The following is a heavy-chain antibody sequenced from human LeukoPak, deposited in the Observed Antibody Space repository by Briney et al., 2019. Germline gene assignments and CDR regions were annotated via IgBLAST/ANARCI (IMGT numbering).Heavy chain of an antibody. J-gene: IGHJ4*02. CDR1: GGTFSSYA. D-gene: IGHD2-15*01. V-gene: IGHV1-69*05. CDR2: IIPIFGTA. Sequence: SVKVSCKASGGTFSSYAISWVRQAPGQGLEWMGGIIPIFGTANYAQKFQGRVTITTDESTSTAYMELSSLRSDDTAVYYCARESFCSGGSCYSKGADYWGQGTLVTVSS. CDR3: ARESFCSGGSCYSKGADY.